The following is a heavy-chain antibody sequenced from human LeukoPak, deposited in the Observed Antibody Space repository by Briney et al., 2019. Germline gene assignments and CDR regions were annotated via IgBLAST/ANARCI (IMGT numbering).Heavy chain of an antibody. Sequence: PGGSLRLSCAASGFTFDDYGMSWVRQAPGKGLEWVSGTNWNGGSTGYADSVKGRFTISRDNAKNSLSMQMNSLRAEDTALYYCARDIRWSGSGSYYNRLFDYWGQGTLVTVSS. J-gene: IGHJ4*02. V-gene: IGHV3-20*04. CDR1: GFTFDDYG. CDR2: TNWNGGST. D-gene: IGHD3-10*01. CDR3: ARDIRWSGSGSYYNRLFDY.